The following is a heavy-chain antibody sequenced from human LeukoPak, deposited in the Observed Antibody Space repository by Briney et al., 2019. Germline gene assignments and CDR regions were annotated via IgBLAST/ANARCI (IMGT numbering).Heavy chain of an antibody. J-gene: IGHJ4*02. CDR1: GFTFSSYA. CDR2: ISYDGSNK. CDR3: ARDGPDYGDYGDY. Sequence: GGSLRLSCAASGFTFSSYAMHWVRQAPGKGLEWVAVISYDGSNKYYADSVKGRFTIPRDNSKNTLYLQMNSLRAEDTAVYYCARDGPDYGDYGDYWGQGTLVTVSS. D-gene: IGHD4-17*01. V-gene: IGHV3-30*04.